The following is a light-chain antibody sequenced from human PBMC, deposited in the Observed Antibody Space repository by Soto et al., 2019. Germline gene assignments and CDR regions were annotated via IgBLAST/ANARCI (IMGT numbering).Light chain of an antibody. CDR3: QQLNTLPFT. CDR2: AAS. V-gene: IGKV1-9*01. Sequence: IQLTQSPALLSASLGDRVTITCRASHDISTYLAWYQQKPGKAPKLLVYAASTLQSGVPSRFRGSGSGTEFTLTISGLLPEDFVPYHCQQLNTLPFTFGQGTRLEIK. CDR1: HDISTY. J-gene: IGKJ5*01.